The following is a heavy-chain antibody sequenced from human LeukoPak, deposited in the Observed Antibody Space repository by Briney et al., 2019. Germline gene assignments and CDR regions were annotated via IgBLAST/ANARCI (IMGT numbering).Heavy chain of an antibody. J-gene: IGHJ4*02. CDR3: AREEKRDGYSLDY. CDR1: GFTFSSYS. Sequence: GGSLRLSCAASGFTFSSYSMNWVRQAPGKGLEWVSSISSGSSYKYYADSVKGRFTISRDNAENSLYLQMDSLRAEDTAVYYCAREEKRDGYSLDYWGQGTLVTVSS. CDR2: ISSGSSYK. V-gene: IGHV3-21*01. D-gene: IGHD5-24*01.